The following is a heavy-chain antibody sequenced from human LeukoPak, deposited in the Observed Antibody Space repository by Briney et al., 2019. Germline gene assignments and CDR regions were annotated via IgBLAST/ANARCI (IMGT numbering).Heavy chain of an antibody. CDR3: AKDSYVTTWMGTRDY. V-gene: IGHV3-23*01. D-gene: IGHD4-17*01. J-gene: IGHJ4*02. CDR1: GFTFSSYA. CDR2: ISGSGGST. Sequence: GGSLRLSCAASGFTFSSYAMSWVRQAPGKGLEWVSAISGSGGSTYYADSVKGRFTISRDNSKNTLYLQMNSLRAEDTAVYYCAKDSYVTTWMGTRDYWGQGTLVTVSS.